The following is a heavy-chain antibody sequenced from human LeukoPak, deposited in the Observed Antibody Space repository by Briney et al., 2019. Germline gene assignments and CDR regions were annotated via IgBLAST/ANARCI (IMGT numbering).Heavy chain of an antibody. J-gene: IGHJ3*02. V-gene: IGHV1-18*01. CDR2: ISAYNGNT. CDR1: GYTFTSYG. CDR3: ARDTPTPIDAFDI. D-gene: IGHD4-17*01. Sequence: ASAKVSCTASGYTFTSYGISWVRQAPGQGLEWMGWISAYNGNTHYAQKLQGRVTMTTDTSTSTAYIELGSLRSDDTAVYYCARDTPTPIDAFDIWGQGTMVIVSS.